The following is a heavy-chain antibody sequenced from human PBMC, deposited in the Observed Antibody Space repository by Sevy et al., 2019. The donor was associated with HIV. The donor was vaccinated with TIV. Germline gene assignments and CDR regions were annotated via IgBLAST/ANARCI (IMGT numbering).Heavy chain of an antibody. D-gene: IGHD3-22*01. V-gene: IGHV3-7*01. CDR2: IKQDGSEK. CDR1: GFTFSNYW. Sequence: GGSLRLSCAASGFTFSNYWMSWVRQAPGKGLEWVANIKQDGSEKYYVDSVKGRFTISRDNAENSLYLQMNSLRAEDTAVAYGARHYRTDPFYYSGSGGYYYPSYFDYWGQGTLVTVSS. J-gene: IGHJ4*02. CDR3: ARHYRTDPFYYSGSGGYYYPSYFDY.